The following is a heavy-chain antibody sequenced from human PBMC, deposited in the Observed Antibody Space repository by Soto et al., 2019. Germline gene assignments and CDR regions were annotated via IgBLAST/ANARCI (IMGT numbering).Heavy chain of an antibody. Sequence: PGGSLRLSCAASGFTFSNAWMSWVRQAPGKGLEWVGRIKSKTDGGTTDYAAPVKGRFTISRDDSKNTLYLQMNSLKTEDTAVYYCTTDRKLWDLKSDYWGQGTLVTVSS. CDR2: IKSKTDGGTT. V-gene: IGHV3-15*01. CDR3: TTDRKLWDLKSDY. CDR1: GFTFSNAW. D-gene: IGHD5-18*01. J-gene: IGHJ4*02.